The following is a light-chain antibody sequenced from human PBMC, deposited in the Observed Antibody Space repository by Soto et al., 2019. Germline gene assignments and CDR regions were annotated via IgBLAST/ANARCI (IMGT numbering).Light chain of an antibody. V-gene: IGLV2-14*01. J-gene: IGLJ1*01. Sequence: QSALTQPASVSGSPGQSITLSCTGTSSDVGGYNYVSWYQQHPDNAPKLMIYEVTNRPSGVSFRFSGSKSGNTASLTISGLQPEDEADYYCSSYTSTSTLYVFGTGTRVTVL. CDR1: SSDVGGYNY. CDR2: EVT. CDR3: SSYTSTSTLYV.